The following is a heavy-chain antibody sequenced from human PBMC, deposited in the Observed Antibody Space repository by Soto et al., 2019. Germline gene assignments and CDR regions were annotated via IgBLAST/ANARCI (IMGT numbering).Heavy chain of an antibody. CDR2: INHSGST. V-gene: IGHV4-34*01. CDR3: AIFGMVYATDTTHPIVDY. CDR1: GGSFSGYY. Sequence: PSETLSLTCAVYGGSFSGYYWSWIRQPPGKGLEWIGEINHSGSTNYNPSLKSRVTISVDTSKNQFSLKLSSVTAADTAVYYCAIFGMVYATDTTHPIVDYWGQGTLVTVSS. D-gene: IGHD2-8*01. J-gene: IGHJ4*02.